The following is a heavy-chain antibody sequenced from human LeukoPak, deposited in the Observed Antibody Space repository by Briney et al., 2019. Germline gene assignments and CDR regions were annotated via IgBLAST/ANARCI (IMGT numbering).Heavy chain of an antibody. CDR3: ATSGYSYGYGYYYYYMDV. CDR1: GYTLTELS. D-gene: IGHD5-18*01. CDR2: FDPEDGET. V-gene: IGHV1-24*01. Sequence: ASVKVSCKVSGYTLTELSMHWVRQAPGKGLEWMGGFDPEDGETIYAQKFQGRVTMTEDTSTDTAYMELSSLRSEDTAVYYCATSGYSYGYGYYYYYMDVWGKGTTVTVSS. J-gene: IGHJ6*03.